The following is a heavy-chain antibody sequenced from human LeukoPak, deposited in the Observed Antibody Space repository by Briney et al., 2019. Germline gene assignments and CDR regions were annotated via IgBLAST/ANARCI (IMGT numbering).Heavy chain of an antibody. V-gene: IGHV3-30*14. J-gene: IGHJ4*02. CDR2: ISYDGSNK. D-gene: IGHD2-15*01. Sequence: PGGSLRLSCAASGFTFSSYAMHWVRQAPGKGLEWVAVISYDGSNKYYADSVKGRFTISRDNSKNTLYLQMNSLRAEDTAVYYCARESPGQVGYFDYWGQGTLVTVSS. CDR1: GFTFSSYA. CDR3: ARESPGQVGYFDY.